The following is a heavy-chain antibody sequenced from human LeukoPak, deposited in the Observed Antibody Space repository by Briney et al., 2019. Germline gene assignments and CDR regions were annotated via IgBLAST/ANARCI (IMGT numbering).Heavy chain of an antibody. CDR2: ISSSGSYI. V-gene: IGHV3-21*01. CDR3: ARGLPALGYCSGGSCLIAFDI. Sequence: GGSLRLSCAASGFTFSSYSMNWIRQAPGKGLEWVSAISSSGSYIYYADSVKGRFTISRDNAKNSLYLQMNSLRAEDTDVYYCARGLPALGYCSGGSCLIAFDIWGQGTMVTVSS. D-gene: IGHD2-15*01. J-gene: IGHJ3*02. CDR1: GFTFSSYS.